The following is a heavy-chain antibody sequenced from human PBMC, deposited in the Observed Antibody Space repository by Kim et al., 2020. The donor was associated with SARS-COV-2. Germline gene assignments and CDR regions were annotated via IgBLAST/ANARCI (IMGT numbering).Heavy chain of an antibody. CDR1: GGSISSSSYY. J-gene: IGHJ6*02. V-gene: IGHV4-39*07. D-gene: IGHD6-19*01. CDR2: IYYSGST. Sequence: SETLSLTCTVSGGSISSSSYYWGWIRQPPGKGLEWIGSIYYSGSTYYNPSLKSRVTISVDTSKNQFSLKLSSVTAADTAVYYCAITYSSGWYNYYYYGMDVWGQGTTVTVSS. CDR3: AITYSSGWYNYYYYGMDV.